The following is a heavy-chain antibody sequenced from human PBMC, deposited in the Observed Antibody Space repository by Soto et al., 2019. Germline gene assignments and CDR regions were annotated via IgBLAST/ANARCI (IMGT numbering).Heavy chain of an antibody. Sequence: EVPVLESGGGLVQPGGSLRLSCAGSGFTFINYAMNWVRQAPGKGLEWVSSIRGGGDAAFFPDSVRGRFTISRDNSKNTVTLQMNSLGVDDTAVYYCARKILGSTTRPNYWYFDLWGRGTLVTVSS. CDR3: ARKILGSTTRPNYWYFDL. V-gene: IGHV3-23*01. J-gene: IGHJ2*01. CDR1: GFTFINYA. D-gene: IGHD7-27*01. CDR2: IRGGGDAA.